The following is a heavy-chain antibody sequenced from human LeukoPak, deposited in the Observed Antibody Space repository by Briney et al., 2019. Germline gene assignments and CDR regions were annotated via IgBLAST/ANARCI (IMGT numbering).Heavy chain of an antibody. CDR3: AQTTGWPGFDF. V-gene: IGHV4-59*08. Sequence: SETLSLTCSASGASTSDKYWGWIRQSPGRTLERIGHIYNGRNTKYNTSLTSRVTISVDTSKNQFSLSLTSVTAADTAMYYCAQTTGWPGFDFWGPGALVTVSS. J-gene: IGHJ4*02. D-gene: IGHD6-19*01. CDR2: IYNGRNT. CDR1: GASTSDKY.